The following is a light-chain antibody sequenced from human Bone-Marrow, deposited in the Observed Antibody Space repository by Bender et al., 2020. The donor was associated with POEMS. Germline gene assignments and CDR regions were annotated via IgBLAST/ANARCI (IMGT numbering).Light chain of an antibody. J-gene: IGLJ2*01. CDR3: AAWDESLDGVV. Sequence: SSGLTQPPSLSVSPGQTARITCSGDALPKEYVYWYQQKAGQAPVLLISEDTERPSGIPERFSGSKSGTSASLALSGLQSEDEADDSGAAWDESLDGVVFGGGAKLTVL. CDR1: ALPKEY. V-gene: IGLV3-25*02. CDR2: EDT.